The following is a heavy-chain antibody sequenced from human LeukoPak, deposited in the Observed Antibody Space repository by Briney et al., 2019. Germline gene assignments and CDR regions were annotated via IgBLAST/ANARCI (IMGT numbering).Heavy chain of an antibody. CDR1: GGSISGYY. Sequence: SETLSLTCTVSGGSISGYYWTWIRQPAGKGLEWIGRIYTSGTTNYNPSLKSRVTMSLDTSKNQFSLKLTSVTAADTAVYYCARRVVIAALGFWGQGALVTVSS. J-gene: IGHJ4*02. V-gene: IGHV4-4*07. D-gene: IGHD2-15*01. CDR2: IYTSGTT. CDR3: ARRVVIAALGF.